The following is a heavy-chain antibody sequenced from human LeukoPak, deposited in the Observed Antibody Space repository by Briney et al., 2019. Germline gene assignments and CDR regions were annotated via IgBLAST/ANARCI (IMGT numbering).Heavy chain of an antibody. V-gene: IGHV3-21*01. CDR1: GCTFSSYS. CDR2: ISSSSRYI. CDR3: ARAYIPSSGWFPIMDYYYYGMDV. Sequence: PGGSLRLSCAASGCTFSSYSMNWVRQAPAKGLELVSSISSSSRYIYYVDSVKGRFTISRDNAKNSLYRQMNSLRAEDTAVYYCARAYIPSSGWFPIMDYYYYGMDVWGQGTTVIVSS. J-gene: IGHJ6*02. D-gene: IGHD6-19*01.